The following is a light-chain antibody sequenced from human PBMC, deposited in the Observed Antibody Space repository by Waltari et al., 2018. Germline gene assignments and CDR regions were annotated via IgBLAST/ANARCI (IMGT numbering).Light chain of an antibody. CDR3: QHYVRLPAT. V-gene: IGKV3-20*01. CDR1: QSVSRT. CDR2: GAS. J-gene: IGKJ1*01. Sequence: EIVLTQSPGTLSLSPGERATLSCRASQSVSRTLAWYQQKPGQAPRLLIHGASTRATGIPERFSGGGSGTDFSLTISRLEPEDFALYYCQHYVRLPATFGQGTKVEIK.